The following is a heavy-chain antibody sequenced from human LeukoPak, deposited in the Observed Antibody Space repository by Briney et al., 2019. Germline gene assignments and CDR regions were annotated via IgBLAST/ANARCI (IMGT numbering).Heavy chain of an antibody. CDR1: VFTFDDYA. Sequence: GGSLRLSCAASVFTFDDYAMHWVRQAPGKGLEWVSLISWDGGSTYYADSVKGRFTISRDNSKNSLYLQMNSLRAEDTALYYCAKDRGIGSYLDYWGQGTLVTVSS. V-gene: IGHV3-43D*03. J-gene: IGHJ4*02. D-gene: IGHD2-15*01. CDR3: AKDRGIGSYLDY. CDR2: ISWDGGST.